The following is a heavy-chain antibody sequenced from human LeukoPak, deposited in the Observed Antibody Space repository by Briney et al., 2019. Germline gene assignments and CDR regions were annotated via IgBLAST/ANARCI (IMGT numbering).Heavy chain of an antibody. J-gene: IGHJ4*02. Sequence: SETLSLTCAVYGGSFSGYYWSWIRQPPGKGLEWIGEINHSGSTNYNPSLKSRVTISVDTSKNQFSLKLSSVTAADTAVYYCARVGYFDWLYYFDYWGQGTLVSVSS. V-gene: IGHV4-34*01. CDR2: INHSGST. CDR3: ARVGYFDWLYYFDY. CDR1: GGSFSGYY. D-gene: IGHD3-9*01.